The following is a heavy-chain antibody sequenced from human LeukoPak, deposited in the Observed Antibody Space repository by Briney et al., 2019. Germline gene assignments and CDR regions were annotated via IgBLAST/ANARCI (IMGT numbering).Heavy chain of an antibody. Sequence: GGSLRLSCAASGFTFSSYAMSWVRQAPGKGLEWVSYISSTSSTVYYADSVKGRFTISRDNVKNSLYLQMNSLRAEDTAVYYCARGRDSSSSYPGYWGQGTLVTVSS. CDR3: ARGRDSSSSYPGY. CDR1: GFTFSSYA. D-gene: IGHD6-6*01. J-gene: IGHJ4*02. CDR2: ISSTSSTV. V-gene: IGHV3-48*01.